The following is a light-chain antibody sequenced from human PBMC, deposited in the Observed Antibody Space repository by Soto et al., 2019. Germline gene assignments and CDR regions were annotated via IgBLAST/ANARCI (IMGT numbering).Light chain of an antibody. V-gene: IGKV3-11*01. J-gene: IGKJ5*01. CDR2: DAS. CDR3: QQRSNWPIT. CDR1: QSINSY. Sequence: DILLTQSPATLSASLGERVTLTCRASQSINSYLAWYQQKPGQAPRLLIYDASTRPTGIPARFRGSGSGTDFTLTISSLEPEDFAVYYCQQRSNWPITFGQGTRLEIK.